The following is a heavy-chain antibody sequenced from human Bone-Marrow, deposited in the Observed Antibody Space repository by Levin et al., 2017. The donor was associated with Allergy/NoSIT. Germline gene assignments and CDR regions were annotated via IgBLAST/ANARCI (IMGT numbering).Heavy chain of an antibody. V-gene: IGHV1-2*02. J-gene: IGHJ4*01. CDR2: INPNSGGT. CDR3: ARVLDSDLDIPPPTYYFDY. CDR1: GYTFTGYY. D-gene: IGHD1-1*01. Sequence: GESLKISCKASGYTFTGYYMHWVRQAPGQGLEWMGWINPNSGGTNYAQKFQGRVTMTRDTSISTAYMELSRLRSDDTAVYYCARVLDSDLDIPPPTYYFDYWGQGTLVTVSS.